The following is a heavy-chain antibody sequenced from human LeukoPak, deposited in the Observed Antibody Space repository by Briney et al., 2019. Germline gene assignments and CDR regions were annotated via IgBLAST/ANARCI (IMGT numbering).Heavy chain of an antibody. J-gene: IGHJ4*02. V-gene: IGHV4-59*08. CDR2: IHYSGST. CDR3: ASKRSGYYSGFFDY. CDR1: GGSISSYY. Sequence: SETLSLTCTVSGGSISSYYWSWIRQPPGKGLEWIGYIHYSGSTNYNPSLKSRVTISVDTSKNQFSLKLSSLTAADTAVYYCASKRSGYYSGFFDYWGQGTLVTVSS. D-gene: IGHD3-22*01.